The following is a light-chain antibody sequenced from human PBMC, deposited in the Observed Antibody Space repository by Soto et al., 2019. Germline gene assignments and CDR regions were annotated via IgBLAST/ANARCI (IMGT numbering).Light chain of an antibody. CDR1: TGAVTRTHY. V-gene: IGLV7-46*01. J-gene: IGLJ1*01. CDR2: DTD. CDR3: LLLYSGTRMV. Sequence: QAVVTQEPSLTVSPGGTVTLTCGSSTGAVTRTHYPYWFQQKPGQAPRTLIYDTDNRYSWTPARFSGSLLGGQAALTLSGAQPEDEADYYCLLLYSGTRMVFGAGTKVTVL.